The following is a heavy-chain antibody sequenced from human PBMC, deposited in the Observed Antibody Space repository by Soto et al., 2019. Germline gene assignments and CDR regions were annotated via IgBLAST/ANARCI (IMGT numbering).Heavy chain of an antibody. V-gene: IGHV3-74*01. CDR3: ARAPYYDSSGYYYQFDY. CDR1: GFTFSSYW. CDR2: INSNGSST. Sequence: GGSLRLSCAASGFTFSSYWMHWVRQAPGKGLVWVSRINSNGSSTSYADSVKGRFTISRDNAKNTLYLQMNSLRAEDTAVYYCARAPYYDSSGYYYQFDYWGQGTLVTVSS. J-gene: IGHJ4*02. D-gene: IGHD3-22*01.